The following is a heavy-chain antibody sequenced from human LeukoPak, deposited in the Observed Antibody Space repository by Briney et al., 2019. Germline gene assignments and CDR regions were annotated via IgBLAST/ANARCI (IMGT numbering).Heavy chain of an antibody. D-gene: IGHD6-19*01. Sequence: GGSLRLSCAASGFTFSSYAMSWVRQAPGKGLEWVSAISGSGGSTYYADSVKGRFTISRDNSKNTLYLQMNSLRAGDTAVYYCAKDPSSGWFDTYYFDYWGQGTLVTVSS. V-gene: IGHV3-23*01. CDR3: AKDPSSGWFDTYYFDY. CDR2: ISGSGGST. CDR1: GFTFSSYA. J-gene: IGHJ4*02.